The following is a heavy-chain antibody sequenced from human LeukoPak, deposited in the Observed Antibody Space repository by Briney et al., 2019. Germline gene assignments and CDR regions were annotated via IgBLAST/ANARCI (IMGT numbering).Heavy chain of an antibody. D-gene: IGHD5-12*01. V-gene: IGHV3-30*18. Sequence: GGSLRLSCAASGFTFSTNAMHWVRQAPGKGLEWVAVISYDGGNKYYADSVKGRITISRDNSKNALYLQMNSLRAEDTAVYYCAKVRSGHERRGQARLFNHFDYWGQGTLVTVSS. CDR3: AKVRSGHERRGQARLFNHFDY. CDR2: ISYDGGNK. CDR1: GFTFSTNA. J-gene: IGHJ4*02.